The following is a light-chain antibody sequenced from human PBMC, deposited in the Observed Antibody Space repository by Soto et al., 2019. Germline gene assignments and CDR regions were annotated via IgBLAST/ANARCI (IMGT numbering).Light chain of an antibody. Sequence: TQFPSSLSASVGDRVNITCRASQGISTWLAWYQQKPGQAPRLLIYGASSRATGIPDRFSGSGSGTDFTLTISRLEPEDFAVYYCKQYGSSPLTFGGGTKVEIK. CDR3: KQYGSSPLT. V-gene: IGKV3-20*01. CDR2: GAS. CDR1: QGISTW. J-gene: IGKJ4*01.